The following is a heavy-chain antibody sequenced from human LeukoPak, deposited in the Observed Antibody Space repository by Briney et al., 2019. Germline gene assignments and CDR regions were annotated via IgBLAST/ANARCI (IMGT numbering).Heavy chain of an antibody. CDR1: GFTFSSYA. Sequence: GGSLRLSCAASGFTFSSYAMSWVRQAPGKGLEWVSSVSGSGGSTYYADSVKGRFTISRDNSKSTLFLQMNSLRVEDTAVYYCASSGTRGVINGHWGQGTLVTVSS. CDR3: ASSGTRGVINGH. CDR2: VSGSGGST. V-gene: IGHV3-23*01. D-gene: IGHD3-10*01. J-gene: IGHJ4*02.